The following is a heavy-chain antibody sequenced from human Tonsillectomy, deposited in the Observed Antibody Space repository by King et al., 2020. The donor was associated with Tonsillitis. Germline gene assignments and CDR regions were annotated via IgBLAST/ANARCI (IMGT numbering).Heavy chain of an antibody. J-gene: IGHJ6*02. CDR1: GGTFSSYA. Sequence: QLVQSGAEVKKPGSSVKVSCKASGGTFSSYAISWVRQAPGQGLEWMGGIIPIFGTANYAQKFQGRVTITADESTSTAYMELSSLRSEDTAVYYWARDRRNYDFWSGYYTGGYYYYYGMDVWGQGTTVTVSS. CDR2: IIPIFGTA. D-gene: IGHD3-3*01. CDR3: ARDRRNYDFWSGYYTGGYYYYYGMDV. V-gene: IGHV1-69*12.